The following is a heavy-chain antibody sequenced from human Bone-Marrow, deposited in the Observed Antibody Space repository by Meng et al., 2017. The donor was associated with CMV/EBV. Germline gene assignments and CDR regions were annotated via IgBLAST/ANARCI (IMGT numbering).Heavy chain of an antibody. V-gene: IGHV1-18*01. CDR2: ISAYNGNT. CDR3: ARESIGDRHYDFWSGYYTGMSYYYYGMDV. Sequence: ASVKVSCKASGYTFTSYGISWVRQAPGQGLEWMGWISAYNGNTNYAQKLQGRVTMTTDTSTSTAYMELRSLRSDDTAVYYCARESIGDRHYDFWSGYYTGMSYYYYGMDVWGPGHTVNGAS. J-gene: IGHJ6*02. D-gene: IGHD3-3*01. CDR1: GYTFTSYG.